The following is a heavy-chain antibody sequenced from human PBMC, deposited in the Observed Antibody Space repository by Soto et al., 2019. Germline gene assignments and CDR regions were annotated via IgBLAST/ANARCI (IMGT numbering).Heavy chain of an antibody. V-gene: IGHV3-30*18. J-gene: IGHJ4*02. Sequence: GGSLRLSCVGSGFRFSNYGMHWVRQAPGKGLEWLAIISYDGSSKYCGDSAKGRFTVSRDNSGNTVYLQMKNLRPEDTAIYYCAKDGVSGSYSDYWGQGTRVTVSS. CDR3: AKDGVSGSYSDY. CDR2: ISYDGSSK. D-gene: IGHD1-26*01. CDR1: GFRFSNYG.